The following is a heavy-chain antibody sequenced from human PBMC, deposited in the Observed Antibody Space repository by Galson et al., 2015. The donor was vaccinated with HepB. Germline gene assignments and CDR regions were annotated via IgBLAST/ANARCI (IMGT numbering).Heavy chain of an antibody. D-gene: IGHD1-26*01. J-gene: IGHJ4*02. CDR2: INPSGGST. V-gene: IGHV1-46*01. CDR1: GYTFTSYY. CDR3: AKDSSGRVDPPIPKHDY. Sequence: SVKVSCKASGYTFTSYYMHWVRQAPGQGLEWMGIINPSGGSTSYAQKFQGRVTMTRDTSTSTVYMELSSLRSEDTAVYYCAKDSSGRVDPPIPKHDYWGQGTLVTVSS.